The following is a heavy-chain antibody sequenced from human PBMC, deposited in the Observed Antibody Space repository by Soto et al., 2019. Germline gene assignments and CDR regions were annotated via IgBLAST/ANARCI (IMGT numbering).Heavy chain of an antibody. CDR2: IGRDGSRQ. J-gene: IGHJ3*02. D-gene: IGHD3-22*01. Sequence: QLHLVESGGGVVQPGRSLRLSCAASGFIFSQYGMHWVRQTPDKGLEWVALIGRDGSRQFYAESVKGRFTISRDNSKNILYLQIDSLRGEDTALYLCARDDDKPDNALDMWGQGTMVTVS. CDR3: ARDDDKPDNALDM. V-gene: IGHV3-33*01. CDR1: GFIFSQYG.